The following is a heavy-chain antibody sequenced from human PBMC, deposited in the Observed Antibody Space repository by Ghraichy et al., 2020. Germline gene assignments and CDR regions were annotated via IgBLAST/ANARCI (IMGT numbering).Heavy chain of an antibody. CDR3: ATWEYSADRPKQTH. CDR2: ISHSGST. V-gene: IGHV4-34*01. Sequence: SQTLSLTCAVFGGSFSDYFWSWFRQPPGKGLEWIGEISHSGSTTYNPSLKSRVAISVDTSKNQFSLKGTSVTAADTAVYYCATWEYSADRPKQTHWGLGTLVTFS. J-gene: IGHJ4*02. CDR1: GGSFSDYF. D-gene: IGHD1-14*01.